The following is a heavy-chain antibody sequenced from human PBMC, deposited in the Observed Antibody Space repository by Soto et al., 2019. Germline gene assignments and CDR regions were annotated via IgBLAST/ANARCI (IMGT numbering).Heavy chain of an antibody. J-gene: IGHJ5*02. CDR1: GFTFSSYA. CDR3: AREVRGWYFSFWFDP. V-gene: IGHV3-30-3*01. CDR2: ISYDGSNK. Sequence: QVQLVESGGGVVQPGRSLRLSCAASGFTFSSYAMHWVRQAPGKGLEWVAVISYDGSNKYYADSVKGRFTISRDNSKNTLYLQMNSLRAEDTAVYYCAREVRGWYFSFWFDPWGQGTLVTVSS. D-gene: IGHD6-19*01.